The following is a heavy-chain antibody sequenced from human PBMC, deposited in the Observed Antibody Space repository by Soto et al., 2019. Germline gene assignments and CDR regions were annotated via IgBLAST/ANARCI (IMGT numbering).Heavy chain of an antibody. CDR3: AKDRVTVVGYDAFDI. CDR2: ISGSGGST. D-gene: IGHD6-19*01. CDR1: GFTLSSYA. J-gene: IGHJ3*02. V-gene: IGHV3-23*01. Sequence: GGSLRLSCAAYGFTLSSYAMSWVRQAPGKGLEWVSGISGSGGSTYYADSVKGRFTISRDNSKNTLYLQMNSLRAEDTAVYYCAKDRVTVVGYDAFDIWGQGTMVTVSS.